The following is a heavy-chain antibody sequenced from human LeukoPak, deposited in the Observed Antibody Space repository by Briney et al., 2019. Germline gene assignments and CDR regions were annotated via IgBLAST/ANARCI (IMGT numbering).Heavy chain of an antibody. Sequence: PGGSLRLSCAAPGFTFSSYDMHWVRQATGKGLEWVSAIGTAGDTYYPGSVKGRFTISRENAKNSLYLQMNSLRAGDTAVYYCARALDYGDYPDAFDIWGQGTMVTVSS. CDR3: ARALDYGDYPDAFDI. D-gene: IGHD4-17*01. V-gene: IGHV3-13*01. J-gene: IGHJ3*02. CDR1: GFTFSSYD. CDR2: IGTAGDT.